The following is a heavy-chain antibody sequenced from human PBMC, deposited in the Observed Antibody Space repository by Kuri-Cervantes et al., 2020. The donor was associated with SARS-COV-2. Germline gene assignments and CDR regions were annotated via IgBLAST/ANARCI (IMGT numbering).Heavy chain of an antibody. CDR1: GYTFTSYG. D-gene: IGHD5-18*01. J-gene: IGHJ4*02. V-gene: IGHV1-18*01. CDR2: ISAYNGNT. CDR3: ARVDGTGGYSYGLPLYFDY. Sequence: ASVKVSCKASGYTFTSYGISWVRQAPGQGLEWMGWISAYNGNTNYAQKLQGRVTMTTDTSTSTAYMELRSLRSDDTAVYYCARVDGTGGYSYGLPLYFDYWGQGTLVTVSS.